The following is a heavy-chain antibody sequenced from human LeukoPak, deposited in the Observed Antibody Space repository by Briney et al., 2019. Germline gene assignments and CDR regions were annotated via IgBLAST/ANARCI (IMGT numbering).Heavy chain of an antibody. D-gene: IGHD5-18*01. CDR1: GGTFSSYA. V-gene: IGHV1-69*05. Sequence: SVKVSCKASGGTFSSYAISWVRQAPGQGLEWMGGIIPIFGTANYAQKFQGRVTITTGESTSTAYMELSSLRSEDTAVYYCAGSGYSYGYAFDYWGQGTLVTVS. J-gene: IGHJ4*02. CDR2: IIPIFGTA. CDR3: AGSGYSYGYAFDY.